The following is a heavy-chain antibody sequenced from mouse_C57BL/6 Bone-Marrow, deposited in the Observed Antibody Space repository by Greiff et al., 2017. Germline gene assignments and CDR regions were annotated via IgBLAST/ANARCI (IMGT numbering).Heavy chain of an antibody. D-gene: IGHD1-1*01. CDR3: ARRCYNYFDY. CDR1: GFTFSSYG. V-gene: IGHV5-6*01. J-gene: IGHJ2*01. CDR2: ISSGGSYT. Sequence: EVHLVESGGDLVKPGGSLKLSCAASGFTFSSYGMSWVRQTPDKRLEWVATISSGGSYTYYPDIVKGRFTISRDNAKNTLYLQMSSLKSEDTAMYYCARRCYNYFDYWGQGTTLTVSS.